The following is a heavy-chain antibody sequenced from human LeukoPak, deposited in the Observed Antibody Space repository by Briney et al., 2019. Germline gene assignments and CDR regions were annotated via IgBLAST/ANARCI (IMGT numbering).Heavy chain of an antibody. D-gene: IGHD2-8*01. Sequence: PGGSLRLSCAASGFTVSSNYMSWVCQARGKGLEWVSVSYTGGNTHYADSVKGRFTLSRDNSKNTVYLQMNSLRVEDTAMYYCACISDLLYYFDSWGQGTLVTVSS. V-gene: IGHV3-66*01. CDR2: SYTGGNT. J-gene: IGHJ4*02. CDR3: ACISDLLYYFDS. CDR1: GFTVSSNY.